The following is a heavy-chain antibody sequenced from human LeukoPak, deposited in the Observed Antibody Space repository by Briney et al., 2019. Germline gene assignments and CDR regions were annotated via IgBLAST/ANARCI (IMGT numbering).Heavy chain of an antibody. D-gene: IGHD3-3*01. V-gene: IGHV1-8*03. Sequence: ASVKVSCKASGYTFTSYDINWARQATGQGLEWMGWMNPNSGNTGYAQKFQGRVTITRNTSISTAYMELSSLRSEDTAVYYCARAGRWNYFDYWGQGTLVTVSS. CDR1: GYTFTSYD. CDR3: ARAGRWNYFDY. J-gene: IGHJ4*02. CDR2: MNPNSGNT.